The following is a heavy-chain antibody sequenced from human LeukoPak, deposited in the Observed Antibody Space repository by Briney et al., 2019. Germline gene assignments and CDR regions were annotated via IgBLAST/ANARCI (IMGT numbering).Heavy chain of an antibody. J-gene: IGHJ4*02. V-gene: IGHV3-69-1*02. CDR1: AFSFSNYN. CDR2: ITSSGSL. CDR3: ARDFGGWGHFDY. D-gene: IGHD6-19*01. Sequence: MAGGSLRLSCAASAFSFSNYNMNWVRQAPGKGLEWVSSITSSGSLYYADSVKGRFTISRDNAKNSLYLQMNNLRAEDTAVYYCARDFGGWGHFDYWGQGTLVTVSS.